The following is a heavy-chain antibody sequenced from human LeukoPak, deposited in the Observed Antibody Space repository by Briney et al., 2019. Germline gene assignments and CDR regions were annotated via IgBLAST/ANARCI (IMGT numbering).Heavy chain of an antibody. CDR1: GGTFSRYV. CDR3: ARVDRYSSWGNYFDY. Sequence: ASVKVSCKASGGTFSRYVIRWVRQAPGQGLEWMGGIIPMFGTANYAQKFQGRVTITADESTSTAYMELRSLRSEDTDVYYCARVDRYSSWGNYFDYWGQGTLVTVSS. J-gene: IGHJ4*02. D-gene: IGHD6-19*01. V-gene: IGHV1-69*13. CDR2: IIPMFGTA.